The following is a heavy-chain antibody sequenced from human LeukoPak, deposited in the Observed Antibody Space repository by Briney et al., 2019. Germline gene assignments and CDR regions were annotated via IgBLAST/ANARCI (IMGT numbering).Heavy chain of an antibody. J-gene: IGHJ4*02. CDR1: GGSISSDFNY. V-gene: IGHV4-39*07. D-gene: IGHD3-22*01. CDR3: AREGDYYDTSGTLDY. Sequence: SETLSLTCTVSGGSISSDFNYWGWIRQPPGKGLEWIGSRYSSGRTYYNPSLKSRVTISVDTSKNQFSLKLSSVTAADTAVYYCAREGDYYDTSGTLDYWGQGTLVTVSS. CDR2: RYSSGRT.